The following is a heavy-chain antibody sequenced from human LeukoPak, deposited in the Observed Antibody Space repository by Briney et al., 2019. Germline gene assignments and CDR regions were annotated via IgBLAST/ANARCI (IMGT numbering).Heavy chain of an antibody. CDR2: MNPNSGNT. J-gene: IGHJ4*02. CDR1: GYTFTSYD. Sequence: GASVKVSCKASGYTFTSYDINWVRQATGQGLEWMGWMNPNSGNTGYAQKFQGRVTITADKSTSTAYMELSSLRSEDTAVYYCARDLYYYDSSATLIFDYWGQGTLVTVSS. V-gene: IGHV1-8*01. CDR3: ARDLYYYDSSATLIFDY. D-gene: IGHD3-22*01.